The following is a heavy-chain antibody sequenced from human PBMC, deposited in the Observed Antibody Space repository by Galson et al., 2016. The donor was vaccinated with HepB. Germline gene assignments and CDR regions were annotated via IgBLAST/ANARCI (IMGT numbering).Heavy chain of an antibody. D-gene: IGHD2-2*03. CDR3: ARMDILLGFDV. CDR2: IYYSGST. Sequence: TLSLTCTVSGGSIRSGDYYWTWIRQHPGKGLEWIGYIYYSGSTRYNPSLESRVTISVDTSKNQFSLKVTSVTGADTAVYYCARMDILLGFDVWGQGSTVTVSS. CDR1: GGSIRSGDYY. J-gene: IGHJ6*02. V-gene: IGHV4-31*03.